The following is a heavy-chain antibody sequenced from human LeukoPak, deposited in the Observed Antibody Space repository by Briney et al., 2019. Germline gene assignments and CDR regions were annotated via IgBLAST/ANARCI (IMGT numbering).Heavy chain of an antibody. CDR2: INSDGSNA. CDR1: GFTFSSYW. Sequence: GGSLRLSCAASGFTFSSYWMHWVRQAPGKGLVWVSRINSDGSNAKYADSVKGRFTISRDNAKNTLYLQMNSLRAEDTAVYYCARDLFGSGHQEYWGQGTLVTVSS. J-gene: IGHJ4*02. V-gene: IGHV3-74*03. CDR3: ARDLFGSGHQEY. D-gene: IGHD3-10*02.